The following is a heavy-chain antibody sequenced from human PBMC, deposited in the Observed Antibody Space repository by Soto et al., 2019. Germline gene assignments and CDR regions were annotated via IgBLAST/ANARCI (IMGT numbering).Heavy chain of an antibody. J-gene: IGHJ4*02. Sequence: SCAASLFTFGGYAMSWVRQAPGKWREWVGFIRSNAYGGTTEYAASVKGRFTISRDDSNSIAYLQMNSLKTEDTAVYYCTCRIAVAGTSAFDYWGQGTLVTVSS. D-gene: IGHD6-19*01. CDR2: IRSNAYGGTT. CDR3: TCRIAVAGTSAFDY. V-gene: IGHV3-49*04. CDR1: LFTFGGYA.